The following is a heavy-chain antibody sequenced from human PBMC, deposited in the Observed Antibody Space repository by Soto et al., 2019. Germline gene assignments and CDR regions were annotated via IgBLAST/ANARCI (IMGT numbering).Heavy chain of an antibody. CDR2: ITGSGDST. CDR3: GKHTGSSYGEFDY. CDR1: GFTFSSYA. V-gene: IGHV3-23*01. Sequence: GGSLRLSCTASGFTFSSYAMSWVRQAPGKGLEWVSGITGSGDSTYYADSVKGRFTMSRDNSKNTLYLQMTSLRADDTAVYYCGKHTGSSYGEFDYWGQGTLVTVSS. J-gene: IGHJ4*02. D-gene: IGHD1-26*01.